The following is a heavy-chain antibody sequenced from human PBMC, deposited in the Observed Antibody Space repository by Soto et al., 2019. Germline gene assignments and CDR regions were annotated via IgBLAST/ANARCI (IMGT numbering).Heavy chain of an antibody. CDR1: GYTFTNYE. CDR3: ARMEASGSLNWFDP. D-gene: IGHD3-10*01. V-gene: IGHV1-8*01. CDR2: MNPGSGNT. J-gene: IGHJ5*02. Sequence: ASVKVSCKASGYTFTNYEINWVRQATGQGLEWMGWMNPGSGNTGYAHKFQGRVTMTRNISISTAYMELSRLGSDDTAIYYCARMEASGSLNWFDPWGQGTLVTVSS.